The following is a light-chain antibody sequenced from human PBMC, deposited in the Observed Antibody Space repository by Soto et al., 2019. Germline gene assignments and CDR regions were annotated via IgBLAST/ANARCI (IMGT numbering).Light chain of an antibody. CDR2: EVS. J-gene: IGLJ3*02. CDR3: LAFARSNLYLV. CDR1: ASDIGSYDL. V-gene: IGLV2-23*02. Sequence: QSALTQPASVSGSPGQSITMSCTGTASDIGSYDLVSWYQQHPGKAPKLIIFEVSQRPSGVSGRFSGSKSGTTASLTISGLQAEDEAHYYCLAFARSNLYLVFGGGTQLTVL.